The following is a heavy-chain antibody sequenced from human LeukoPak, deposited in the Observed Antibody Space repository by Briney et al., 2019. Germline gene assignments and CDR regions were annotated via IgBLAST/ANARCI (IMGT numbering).Heavy chain of an antibody. CDR3: ARADRGYNYDSS. CDR1: GFPFRSYW. D-gene: IGHD5-18*01. J-gene: IGHJ5*02. Sequence: QPGGSLRLSCAASGFPFRSYWMSWVRQAPGKGLEWVANINQGGTVTYYVDSVKGRFTMSRDNAENSLYLQMNSLRAEDTAVYYCARADRGYNYDSSWGQGTLVTVSS. CDR2: INQGGTVT. V-gene: IGHV3-7*04.